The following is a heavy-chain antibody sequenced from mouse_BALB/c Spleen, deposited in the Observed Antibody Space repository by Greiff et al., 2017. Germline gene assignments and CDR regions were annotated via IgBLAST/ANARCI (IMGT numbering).Heavy chain of an antibody. CDR2: ISDGGSYT. CDR3: APTVVATEAMDY. J-gene: IGHJ4*01. CDR1: GFTFSDYY. V-gene: IGHV5-4*02. Sequence: EVNVVESGGGLVKPGGSLKLSCAASGFTFSDYYMYWVRQTPEKRLEWVATISDGGSYTYYPDSVKGRFTISRDNAKNNLYLQMSSLKSEDTAMYYCAPTVVATEAMDYWGQGTSVTVSS. D-gene: IGHD1-1*01.